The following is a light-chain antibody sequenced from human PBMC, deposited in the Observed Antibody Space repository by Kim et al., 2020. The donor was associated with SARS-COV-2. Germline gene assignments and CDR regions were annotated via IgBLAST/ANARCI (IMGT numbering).Light chain of an antibody. J-gene: IGKJ1*01. Sequence: ASVGDRVTITCRTSQSINGYLNWYQQKPGKAPKLLISVTSTLQSGVPFRFSGSGSGTDFTLTISSLQPEDFATYYCQQSHSTPPTFGQGTKVDIK. V-gene: IGKV1-39*01. CDR1: QSINGY. CDR3: QQSHSTPPT. CDR2: VTS.